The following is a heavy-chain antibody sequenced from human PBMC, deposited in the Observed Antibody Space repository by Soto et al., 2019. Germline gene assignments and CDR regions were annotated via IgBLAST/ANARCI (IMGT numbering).Heavy chain of an antibody. CDR1: GYSLTNYW. Sequence: GESLKISCKGSGYSLTNYWISWVRQMPGKGLEGMGRIYPSDSYTNYSPSFQGHVTISADKSISTAYLQWSSLKASDTAMYYCARDVTTVVTDSWGQGTLVTVSS. CDR3: ARDVTTVVTDS. D-gene: IGHD4-17*01. CDR2: IYPSDSYT. J-gene: IGHJ4*02. V-gene: IGHV5-10-1*01.